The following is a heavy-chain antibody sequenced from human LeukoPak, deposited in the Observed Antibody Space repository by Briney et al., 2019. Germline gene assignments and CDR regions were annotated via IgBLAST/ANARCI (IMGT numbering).Heavy chain of an antibody. J-gene: IGHJ4*02. Sequence: SEALSLTCTVSGGSITSFYWDWIRQPPGKGLEWIGYISYRGNTNYSPSLKSRVTISLDTSKNQFSLKLSSVTAADTAVYYCAREGLGTPFHYWGQGTLVTVSS. V-gene: IGHV4-59*12. CDR3: AREGLGTPFHY. CDR1: GGSITSFY. CDR2: ISYRGNT. D-gene: IGHD1-14*01.